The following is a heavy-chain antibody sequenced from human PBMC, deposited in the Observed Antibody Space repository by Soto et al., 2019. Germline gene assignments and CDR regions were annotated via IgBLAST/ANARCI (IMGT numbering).Heavy chain of an antibody. Sequence: QVQLQESGPGLVKPSETLSLTCAVSGDSVRSHYWSWIRQPPGKGLEWIGYISYTGGSNYNPALESRVTISLDTSKSQFSLTLTSLTAADTAVYYCGRAVDSAMVDNWIDPWGQGTLVTVSP. CDR3: GRAVDSAMVDNWIDP. D-gene: IGHD5-18*01. J-gene: IGHJ5*02. CDR1: GDSVRSHY. CDR2: ISYTGGS. V-gene: IGHV4-59*02.